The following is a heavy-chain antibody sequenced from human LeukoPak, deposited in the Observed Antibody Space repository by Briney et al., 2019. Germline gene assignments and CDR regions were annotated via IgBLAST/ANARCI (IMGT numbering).Heavy chain of an antibody. CDR3: AKDMEGRGYLYGMGFFDI. Sequence: GGSLRLSCTASGFTVSSNYMSWVRQAPGKGLEWVSVIYSGGSTYYADSVKGRFTISRDNAKSSLYLQMNSLRTEDTALYYCAKDMEGRGYLYGMGFFDIWGQGTMVTVSS. CDR1: GFTVSSNY. J-gene: IGHJ3*02. V-gene: IGHV3-53*01. CDR2: IYSGGST. D-gene: IGHD5-18*01.